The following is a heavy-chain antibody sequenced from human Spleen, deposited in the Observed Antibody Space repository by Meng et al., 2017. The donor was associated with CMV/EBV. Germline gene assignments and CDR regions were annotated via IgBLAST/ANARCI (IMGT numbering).Heavy chain of an antibody. CDR3: EKGQGRGYSSGWYTFGY. Sequence: SLRLSCAASGFTFDDYAMHWVRQAPGKGLEWVSGISWNSGSIGYADSVKGRFTIPSNNGKNSLYLQMNSLRAEDMALYYCEKGQGRGYSSGWYTFGYWGQGTLVTVSS. CDR1: GFTFDDYA. CDR2: ISWNSGSI. V-gene: IGHV3-9*03. D-gene: IGHD6-19*01. J-gene: IGHJ4*02.